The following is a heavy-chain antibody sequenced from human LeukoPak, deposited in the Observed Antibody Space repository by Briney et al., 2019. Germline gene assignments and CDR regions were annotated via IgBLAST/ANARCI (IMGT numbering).Heavy chain of an antibody. CDR1: GGSISSGGYC. CDR3: SVGDYGSGSPLDY. D-gene: IGHD3-10*01. CDR2: IYSSGST. V-gene: IGHV4-61*08. Sequence: SETLSLTCTVSGGSISSGGYCWSWIRQHPGQGLEWIGRIYSSGSTNYNPSLKSRVTMAVNTSKNQFSLKLSSVTAADTAVYYCSVGDYGSGSPLDYWGQGTLVTVSS. J-gene: IGHJ4*02.